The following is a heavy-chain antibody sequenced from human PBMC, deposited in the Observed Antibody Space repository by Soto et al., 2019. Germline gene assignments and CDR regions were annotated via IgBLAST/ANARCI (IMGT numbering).Heavy chain of an antibody. CDR3: ARDDYGDFFPRYNWFDP. CDR1: GGTFSSYA. D-gene: IGHD4-17*01. J-gene: IGHJ5*02. CDR2: IIPIFGTA. V-gene: IGHV1-69*01. Sequence: QVQLVQSGAEVKKPGSSVKVSCTASGGTFSSYAISWVRQAPGQGLEWMGGIIPIFGTANYAQKFQGRVTITADESTSTAYMELSSLRSEDTAVYYCARDDYGDFFPRYNWFDPWGQGTLVTVSS.